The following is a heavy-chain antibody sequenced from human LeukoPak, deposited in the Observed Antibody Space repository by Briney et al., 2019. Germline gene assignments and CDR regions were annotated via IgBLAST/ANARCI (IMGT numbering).Heavy chain of an antibody. D-gene: IGHD1-26*01. J-gene: IGHJ4*02. CDR2: IIPIFGTA. Sequence: GASVKVSCKASGGTFSSYAISWVRQAPGQGLEWMGGIIPIFGTANYAQKFQGRVTITADESTSTAYMELSSLRSEDTAVYYCASLRERTGGSYDRLDYWGQGTLVTVSS. V-gene: IGHV1-69*01. CDR1: GGTFSSYA. CDR3: ASLRERTGGSYDRLDY.